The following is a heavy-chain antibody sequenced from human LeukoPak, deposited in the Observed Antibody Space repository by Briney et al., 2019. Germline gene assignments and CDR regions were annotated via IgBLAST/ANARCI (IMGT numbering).Heavy chain of an antibody. CDR1: GFTFSSYW. V-gene: IGHV3-7*04. D-gene: IGHD6-19*01. CDR2: IKQDGSEK. Sequence: GGSLRLSCAASGFTFSSYWMSWVRLAPGKGLGRVANIKQDGSEKYYVDPVKGRCTISRDNATNSLYLQMNSLRAEDTAVYYCARDLYSSGWYENWFDPWGQGTLVTVSS. CDR3: ARDLYSSGWYENWFDP. J-gene: IGHJ5*02.